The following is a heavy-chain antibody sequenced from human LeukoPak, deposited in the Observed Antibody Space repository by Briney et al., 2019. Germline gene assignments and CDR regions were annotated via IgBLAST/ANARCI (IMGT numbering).Heavy chain of an antibody. CDR2: IYHSGST. D-gene: IGHD3-3*01. Sequence: SSETLSLTCTVSGGSISSGGYYWSWIRQPPGRGLEWIGYIYHSGSTYYNPSLKSRVTISVDTSKNQFSLKLSSVTAADTAVYYCARHVREGRFGVVISYYFDYWGQGTLVTVSS. CDR3: ARHVREGRFGVVISYYFDY. CDR1: GGSISSGGYY. V-gene: IGHV4-30-2*03. J-gene: IGHJ4*02.